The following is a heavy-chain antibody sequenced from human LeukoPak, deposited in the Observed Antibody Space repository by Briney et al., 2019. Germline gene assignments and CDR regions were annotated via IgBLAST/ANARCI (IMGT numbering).Heavy chain of an antibody. J-gene: IGHJ4*02. V-gene: IGHV4-59*01. Sequence: SETLSLTXTVSGGSISSYYWSWIRQPPGKGLEWIGYIYYSGSTNYNPSLKSRVTISVDTSKNQFSLKLSSVTAADTAVYYCARAIYYYDSSGHFDYWGQGTLVTVSS. CDR3: ARAIYYYDSSGHFDY. CDR2: IYYSGST. D-gene: IGHD3-22*01. CDR1: GGSISSYY.